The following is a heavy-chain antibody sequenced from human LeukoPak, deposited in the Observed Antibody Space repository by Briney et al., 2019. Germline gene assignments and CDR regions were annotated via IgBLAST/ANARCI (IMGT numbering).Heavy chain of an antibody. CDR2: IYYSGST. CDR1: GGSLSSYY. CDR3: ARHVVKWFGELRAYYFDY. D-gene: IGHD3-10*01. V-gene: IGHV4-59*08. Sequence: PSETLSLTCTVSGGSLSSYYWSWIRQPPGMGLEWIGYIYYSGSTNYNPSLKSRVTISVDTSKNQFSLKLSSVTAADTAVYYCARHVVKWFGELRAYYFDYWGQGTLVTVSS. J-gene: IGHJ4*02.